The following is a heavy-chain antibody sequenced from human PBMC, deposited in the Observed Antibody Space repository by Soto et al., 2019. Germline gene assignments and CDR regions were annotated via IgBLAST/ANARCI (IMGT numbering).Heavy chain of an antibody. Sequence: ASVKVSCKTSGYTFSDHYTHWVRQAPGQGLEWMGWINPNSGGTGYAEKFQGRVTMTRDTSISTAYMELNRLNADDRAVYYCVRGGPVAGPPPSGAYHPFDFWGQGTLVTVSS. CDR3: VRGGPVAGPPPSGAYHPFDF. V-gene: IGHV1-2*02. CDR1: GYTFSDHY. CDR2: INPNSGGT. J-gene: IGHJ4*02. D-gene: IGHD6-19*01.